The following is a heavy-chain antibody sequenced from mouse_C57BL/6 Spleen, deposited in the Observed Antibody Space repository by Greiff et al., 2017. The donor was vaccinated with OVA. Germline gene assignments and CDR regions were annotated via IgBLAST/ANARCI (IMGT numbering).Heavy chain of an antibody. CDR1: GFTFSSYA. Sequence: EVMLVESGGGLVKPGGSLKLSCAASGFTFSSYAMSWVRQTPEKRLEWVATISDGGSYTYYPDNVKGRFTIARDNAKNNLYLQMSHLKSEDTAMYYCARESPTYYSNRGYYFDYWGQGTTLTVSS. CDR2: ISDGGSYT. D-gene: IGHD2-5*01. J-gene: IGHJ2*01. V-gene: IGHV5-4*01. CDR3: ARESPTYYSNRGYYFDY.